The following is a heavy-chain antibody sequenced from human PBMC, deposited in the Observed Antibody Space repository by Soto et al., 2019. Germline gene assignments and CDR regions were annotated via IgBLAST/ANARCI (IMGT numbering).Heavy chain of an antibody. D-gene: IGHD3-22*01. V-gene: IGHV3-23*01. J-gene: IGHJ4*02. CDR2: ISGSGGST. CDR1: GFTFSSYA. CDR3: AKTTRFYDNSGYFFYY. Sequence: GGSLRLSCAASGFTFSSYAMSWVRQAPGKGLEWVSAISGSGGSTYYADSVKGRFTISRDNSKNTLYLQMNSLRAEDTAVYYFAKTTRFYDNSGYFFYYLGQGTLVTVSS.